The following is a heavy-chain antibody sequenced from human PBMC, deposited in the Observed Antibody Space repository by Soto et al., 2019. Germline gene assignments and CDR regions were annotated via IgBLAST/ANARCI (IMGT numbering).Heavy chain of an antibody. CDR2: IYASDST. V-gene: IGHV3-53*01. CDR1: GLTVSSYA. J-gene: IGHJ6*02. CDR3: AKGWMDV. Sequence: EVQLVESGGGLIQPGGSLRLSCAVSGLTVSSYAMSWVRQAPGEGLEWVSVIYASDSTHYADSVKGRFTISRDNSKNTLFLQMHSLRAEDTAVYYCAKGWMDVWGQGTTVTVS.